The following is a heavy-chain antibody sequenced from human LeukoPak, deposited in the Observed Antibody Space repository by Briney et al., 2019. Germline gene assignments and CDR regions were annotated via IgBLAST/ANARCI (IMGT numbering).Heavy chain of an antibody. CDR2: ISSGSRYI. D-gene: IGHD2-15*01. CDR1: GFTLSAHN. Sequence: GGSLRLSCAAPGFTLSAHNMNWVRQAPGKGLGGVSSISSGSRYIYYADSVKGRFTISRDNAKDSLYLQMNSLRAEDTAVYYCAKCSGGNCYHSDDHWGQGTLVTVSP. J-gene: IGHJ5*02. V-gene: IGHV3-21*01. CDR3: AKCSGGNCYHSDDH.